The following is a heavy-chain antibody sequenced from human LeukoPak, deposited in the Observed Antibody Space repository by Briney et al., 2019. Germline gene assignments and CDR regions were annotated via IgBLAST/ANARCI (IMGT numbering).Heavy chain of an antibody. V-gene: IGHV4-38-2*02. CDR2: IYHSGRT. Sequence: SETLSLTCTVSGYSISSGYYWGWIRQPPGKGLEWIGSIYHSGRTYYNPSLKSRVTISVDTSKNQFSLKLSSVTAADTAVYYCARQYSDILTGYHRGELYWYFDLWGRGTLVTVSS. J-gene: IGHJ2*01. D-gene: IGHD3-9*01. CDR1: GYSISSGYY. CDR3: ARQYSDILTGYHRGELYWYFDL.